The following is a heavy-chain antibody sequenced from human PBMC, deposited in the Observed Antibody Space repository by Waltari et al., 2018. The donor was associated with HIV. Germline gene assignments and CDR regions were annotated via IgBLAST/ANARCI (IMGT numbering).Heavy chain of an antibody. CDR3: ATYGSGSYNYYYYGMDV. Sequence: QLQLQESGPGLVKPSATLSLTCTVSGGSISSSSYYWGWIRQPPGKGLEWIGSIYYSGSTYYNPSLKSRVTISVDTSKNQFSLKLSSVTAADTAVYYCATYGSGSYNYYYYGMDVWGQGTTVTVSS. D-gene: IGHD3-10*01. V-gene: IGHV4-39*01. CDR1: GGSISSSSYY. J-gene: IGHJ6*02. CDR2: IYYSGST.